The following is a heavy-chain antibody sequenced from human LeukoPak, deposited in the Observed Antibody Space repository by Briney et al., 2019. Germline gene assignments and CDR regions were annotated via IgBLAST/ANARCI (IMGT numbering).Heavy chain of an antibody. Sequence: GGSLRLSCSASGFSFSDYDMNWFRQAPGKGLEWVSYISSSGTTIYYADSVKGRFAISRDNAKNSLYLQMNSLRAEDTAVYYCARDGPTPGFWGQGTLVTVSS. CDR2: ISSSGTTI. CDR1: GFSFSDYD. V-gene: IGHV3-48*03. CDR3: ARDGPTPGF. D-gene: IGHD2-15*01. J-gene: IGHJ4*02.